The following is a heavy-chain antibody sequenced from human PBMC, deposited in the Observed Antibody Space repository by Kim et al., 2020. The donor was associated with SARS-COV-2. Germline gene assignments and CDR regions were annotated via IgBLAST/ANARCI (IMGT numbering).Heavy chain of an antibody. Sequence: SETLSLTCTVSGGSISSGGYYWSWIRQHPGKGLEWIGYIYYSGSTYYNPSLKSRVTISVDTSKNQFSLKLSSVTAADTAVYYCARGLAAGTLLYPSYNWFDPWGQGTLVTVSS. CDR1: GGSISSGGYY. D-gene: IGHD6-13*01. J-gene: IGHJ5*02. CDR3: ARGLAAGTLLYPSYNWFDP. CDR2: IYYSGST. V-gene: IGHV4-31*03.